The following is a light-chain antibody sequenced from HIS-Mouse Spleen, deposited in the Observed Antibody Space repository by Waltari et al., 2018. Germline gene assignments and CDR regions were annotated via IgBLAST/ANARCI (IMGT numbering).Light chain of an antibody. J-gene: IGLJ3*02. CDR1: SLRSYY. CDR2: GKN. Sequence: SSELTQDPAVSVALGQTVRITCQGDSLRSYYASWYQQKPGQAPVLVIYGKNNRPSGVSNRFSGSKSGNMASLTISGLQAEDEADYYCCSYAGSLWVFGGGTKLTVL. CDR3: CSYAGSLWV. V-gene: IGLV3-19*01.